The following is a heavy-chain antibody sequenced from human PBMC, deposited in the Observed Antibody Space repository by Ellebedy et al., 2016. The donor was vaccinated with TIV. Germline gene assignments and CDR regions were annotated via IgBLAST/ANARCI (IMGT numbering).Heavy chain of an antibody. CDR1: GGSISSYY. Sequence: MPSETLSLTCTVSGGSISSYYWSWIRQPAGKGLEWIGYIYYSGSTNYNPSLKSRVTISVDTSKNQFSLKLSPVTAADTAVYYCARDSTPVAGVVDWFDPWGQGTLVTVSS. J-gene: IGHJ5*02. CDR2: IYYSGST. V-gene: IGHV4-59*01. CDR3: ARDSTPVAGVVDWFDP. D-gene: IGHD6-19*01.